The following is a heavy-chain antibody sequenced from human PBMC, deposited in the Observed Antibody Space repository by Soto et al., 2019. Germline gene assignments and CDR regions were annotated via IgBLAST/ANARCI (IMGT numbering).Heavy chain of an antibody. D-gene: IGHD1-1*01. Sequence: DVQLVESGGGVIQPGESPRLSCAAFGLTISGKKYVAWVRQAPGKGLEWVSGLYDVDGSFYADSVRGRFTTSSDSSKTTVYLQMNDLRPDDTAVYYCATWHEREHAYDVWGQGTTVTVSS. CDR2: LYDVDGS. V-gene: IGHV3-53*01. CDR3: ATWHEREHAYDV. CDR1: GLTISGKKY. J-gene: IGHJ3*01.